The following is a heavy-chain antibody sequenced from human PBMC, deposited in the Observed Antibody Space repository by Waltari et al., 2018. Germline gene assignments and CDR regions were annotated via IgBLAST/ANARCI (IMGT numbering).Heavy chain of an antibody. J-gene: IGHJ3*02. V-gene: IGHV4-59*11. Sequence: QVQLQASGQGLVKPSETLSLTCTVSGGSISSHYWSWIRQPPGQGLEWIGYIYYSGSTNYNPSLKSRVTISVDTSKNQFSLKLSSVTAADTAVYYCARAPSIVVVVAARSADAFDIWGQGTMVTVSS. CDR2: IYYSGST. CDR3: ARAPSIVVVVAARSADAFDI. D-gene: IGHD2-15*01. CDR1: GGSISSHY.